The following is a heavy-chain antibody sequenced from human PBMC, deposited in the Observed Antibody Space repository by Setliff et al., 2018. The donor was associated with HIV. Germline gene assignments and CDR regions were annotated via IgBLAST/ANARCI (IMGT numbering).Heavy chain of an antibody. CDR2: INHSGST. CDR1: GGSFSNYY. D-gene: IGHD2-2*01. CDR3: VRGYCSSTTCYEDYYYMDV. V-gene: IGHV4-34*01. J-gene: IGHJ6*03. Sequence: SETLSLTCAVYGGSFSNYYWSWIRQPPGKGLEWIGEINHSGSTDYNPSLKARVTLSVDMSKNQVFLRLSSVTAADTAVYYCVRGYCSSTTCYEDYYYMDVWGKGSTVTVSS.